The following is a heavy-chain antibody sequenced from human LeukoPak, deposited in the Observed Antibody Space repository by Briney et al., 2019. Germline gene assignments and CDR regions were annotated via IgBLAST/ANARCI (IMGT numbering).Heavy chain of an antibody. CDR3: ARSNVDTAMDLYDY. V-gene: IGHV1-18*01. J-gene: IGHJ4*02. Sequence: ASVKVSCKASGYIFTNYGISWVRQASGQGLEWMGWISAYNGNTNYAQKLQGRVTMTTDTSTSTAYMELRSLRSDDTAVYYCARSNVDTAMDLYDYWGQGTLVTVSS. CDR2: ISAYNGNT. CDR1: GYIFTNYG. D-gene: IGHD5-18*01.